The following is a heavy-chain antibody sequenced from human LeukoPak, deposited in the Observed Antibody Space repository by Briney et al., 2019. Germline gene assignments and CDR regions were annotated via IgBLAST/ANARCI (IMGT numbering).Heavy chain of an antibody. CDR1: GFTFSSYA. CDR3: ARQLWFGELRRENYYYYYYMDV. J-gene: IGHJ6*03. CDR2: INHSGST. D-gene: IGHD3-10*01. V-gene: IGHV4-34*01. Sequence: PGGSLRLSCAASGFTFSSYAMSWVRQPPGKGLEWMGEINHSGSTNYNPSLESRVTISVDTSKNQFSLKLSSVTAADTAVYYCARQLWFGELRRENYYYYYYMDVWGKGTTVTISS.